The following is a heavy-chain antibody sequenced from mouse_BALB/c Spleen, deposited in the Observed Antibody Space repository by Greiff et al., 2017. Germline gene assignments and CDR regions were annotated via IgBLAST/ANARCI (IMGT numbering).Heavy chain of an antibody. J-gene: IGHJ2*01. Sequence: QVQLKQSGPGLVAPSQSLSITCTVSGFSLTSYGVHWVRQPPGKGLEWLGVIWAGGSTNYNSALMSRLSISKDNSKSQVFLKMNSLQTDDTAMYYCARANWDGGYYFDDWGQGTTRTVSS. CDR2: IWAGGST. V-gene: IGHV2-9*02. CDR3: ARANWDGGYYFDD. D-gene: IGHD4-1*01. CDR1: GFSLTSYG.